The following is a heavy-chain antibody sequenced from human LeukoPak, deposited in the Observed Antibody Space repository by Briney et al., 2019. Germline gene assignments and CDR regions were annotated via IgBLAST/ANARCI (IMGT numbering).Heavy chain of an antibody. J-gene: IGHJ4*02. Sequence: GGSLRLSCAASGLTLSDHWMHWVRQAPGKGLEWVAVISYDGSNKYYADSVKGRFTISRDNSKNTLYLQMNSLRAEDTAVYYCVKDRTGTYTLDYWGQGTLVTVSS. D-gene: IGHD3-10*01. CDR2: ISYDGSNK. V-gene: IGHV3-30*18. CDR3: VKDRTGTYTLDY. CDR1: GLTLSDHW.